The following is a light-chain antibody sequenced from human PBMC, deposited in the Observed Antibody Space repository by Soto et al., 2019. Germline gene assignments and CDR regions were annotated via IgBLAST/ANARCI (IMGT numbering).Light chain of an antibody. CDR3: QQYDSSTRT. J-gene: IGKJ1*01. Sequence: EIVFTQAPAALSVSPGERVTLSCRASQGIGDTLAWYQQKPGQTPRILIYDASSRDTGIPDRFSGSGSGTDFSLTISRLEPEDFEVYDCQQYDSSTRTFGQGTKVDIK. CDR1: QGIGDT. V-gene: IGKV3-20*01. CDR2: DAS.